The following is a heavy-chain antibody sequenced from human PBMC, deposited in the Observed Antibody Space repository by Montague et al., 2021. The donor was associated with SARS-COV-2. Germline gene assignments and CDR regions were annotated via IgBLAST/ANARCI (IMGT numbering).Heavy chain of an antibody. J-gene: IGHJ3*02. CDR3: ARSRVSSGRGAFDI. CDR2: IYSGGST. Sequence: SLRLSCAASGVTVSSNYMSWVRQAQGKGLEWVSVIYSGGSTYYADSVKGRFTISRDNSKNTLYLQMNSLRAEDTAVYYCARSRVSSGRGAFDIWGQGTMVTVSS. V-gene: IGHV3-53*01. CDR1: GVTVSSNY. D-gene: IGHD6-19*01.